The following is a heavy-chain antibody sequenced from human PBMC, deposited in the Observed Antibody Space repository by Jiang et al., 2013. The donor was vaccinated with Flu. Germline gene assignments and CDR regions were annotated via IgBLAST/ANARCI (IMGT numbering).Heavy chain of an antibody. CDR2: ISAYNGNT. D-gene: IGHD3-9*01. CDR3: ARVAYYDILTGYYFGRSYFDY. V-gene: IGHV1-18*01. Sequence: KVSCKASGYTFTSYGISWVRQAPGQGLEWMGWISAYNGNTNYAQKLQGRVTMTTDTSTSTAYMELRSLRSDDTAVYYCARVAYYDILTGYYFGRSYFDYWGQGTLVTVSS. J-gene: IGHJ4*02. CDR1: GYTFTSYG.